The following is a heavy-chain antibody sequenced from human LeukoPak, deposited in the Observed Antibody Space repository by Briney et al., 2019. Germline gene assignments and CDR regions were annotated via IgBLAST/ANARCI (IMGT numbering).Heavy chain of an antibody. Sequence: GGSLRLSCAASGFTFSSYGMHWVRQAPGKGLERVAFIRYDGSNKYYADSVKGRFTISRDNSKNTLYLQMNRLRAEDRAVYYCAKERDTAMVTIDYWGQGTLVTVSS. V-gene: IGHV3-30*02. J-gene: IGHJ4*02. D-gene: IGHD5-18*01. CDR2: IRYDGSNK. CDR3: AKERDTAMVTIDY. CDR1: GFTFSSYG.